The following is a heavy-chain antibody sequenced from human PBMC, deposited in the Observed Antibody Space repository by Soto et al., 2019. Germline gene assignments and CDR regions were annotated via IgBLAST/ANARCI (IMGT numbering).Heavy chain of an antibody. V-gene: IGHV3-30-3*01. J-gene: IGHJ4*02. CDR3: ACRYYFDY. CDR2: ISYDGSNK. Sequence: GGSLSLSCAASGFTFSSYAMHWVRQAPGKGLEWVAVISYDGSNKYYADSVKGRFTISRDNSKNTLYLQMNSLRAEDTAVYYCACRYYFDYWGQGTLVTVSS. CDR1: GFTFSSYA.